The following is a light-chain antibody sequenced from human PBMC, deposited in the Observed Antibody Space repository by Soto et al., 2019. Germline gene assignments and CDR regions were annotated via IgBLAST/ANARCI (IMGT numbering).Light chain of an antibody. CDR3: QQSYSLPLT. J-gene: IGKJ4*01. CDR2: AAS. Sequence: DIPMTQSPSSLSASVGDRVTITCRASQSISSYLNWYQQKPGKAPKLLIYAASSLQSGVPSRFSGSESGTDFTLTISSLQPEDFATYYCQQSYSLPLTFGGGTKVEIK. V-gene: IGKV1-39*01. CDR1: QSISSY.